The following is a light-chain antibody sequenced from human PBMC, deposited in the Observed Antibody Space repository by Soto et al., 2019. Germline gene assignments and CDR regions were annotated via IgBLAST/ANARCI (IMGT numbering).Light chain of an antibody. Sequence: VLTQSPGTLSLSPGERATLFCRASQTLSSRHLAWYQQKPGQAPRLLIYGSSSRATDIPDRFSGSGSGTDFTLTISTLEPEDFAIYYCQQYGYSRTFGQGTKVEIK. CDR2: GSS. CDR1: QTLSSRH. V-gene: IGKV3-20*01. CDR3: QQYGYSRT. J-gene: IGKJ1*01.